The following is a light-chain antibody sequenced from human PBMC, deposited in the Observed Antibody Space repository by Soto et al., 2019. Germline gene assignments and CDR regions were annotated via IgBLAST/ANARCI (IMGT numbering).Light chain of an antibody. CDR3: CSYVGSSILM. CDR1: SSDVGRYNL. V-gene: IGLV2-23*02. Sequence: QSVLTQPASVSGSPGQSITISCTGTSSDVGRYNLVSWYQQLPGKAPKLTIYEVNERPSGISDRFSGSKSGNTASLTISGLQDEDEADYFCCSYVGSSILMFGGGTKLTVL. CDR2: EVN. J-gene: IGLJ3*02.